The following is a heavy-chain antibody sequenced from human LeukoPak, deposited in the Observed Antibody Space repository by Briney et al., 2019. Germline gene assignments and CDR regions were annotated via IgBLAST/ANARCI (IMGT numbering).Heavy chain of an antibody. CDR2: IWYDGSNK. CDR1: GFTFSTYG. Sequence: PGRSLRLSCAASGFTFSTYGMHWVRQAPGQGLEWVAVIWYDGSNKYYADSVKGRFTISRDNSKNTLYLQMNSLRAEDTAVYYCGRDLFMIVVPGQNVLDYWGQGTLVTVSS. J-gene: IGHJ4*02. D-gene: IGHD3-22*01. V-gene: IGHV3-33*01. CDR3: GRDLFMIVVPGQNVLDY.